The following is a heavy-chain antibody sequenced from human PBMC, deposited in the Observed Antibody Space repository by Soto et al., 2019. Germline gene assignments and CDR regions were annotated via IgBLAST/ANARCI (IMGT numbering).Heavy chain of an antibody. D-gene: IGHD3-10*01. CDR3: AREGVTMVRGVIIRPYSGMAV. Sequence: PSETLSLTCTVSGGSISSGGYYWSWIRQHPGKGLECIGYIYYSGSTYYNPSLKSRVTISVDTSKNQFSLKLSSVTAADTAVYYCAREGVTMVRGVIIRPYSGMAVWGKGTTVPVSP. CDR2: IYYSGST. V-gene: IGHV4-31*03. CDR1: GGSISSGGYY. J-gene: IGHJ6*04.